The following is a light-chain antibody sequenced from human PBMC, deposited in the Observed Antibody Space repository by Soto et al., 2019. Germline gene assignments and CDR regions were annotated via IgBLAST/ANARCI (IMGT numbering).Light chain of an antibody. V-gene: IGLV1-44*01. CDR3: AAWDGSLSGHV. J-gene: IGLJ1*01. Sequence: QSVLTQPPSVSGTLGQGVTISCSGSTSNIGENTVGWFQQLPGTAPKVLIYVNDKRPSGVPDRFSGSKSGTSAYVAISGRQSEDEADYYCAAWDGSLSGHVFGAGTKRTVL. CDR1: TSNIGENT. CDR2: VND.